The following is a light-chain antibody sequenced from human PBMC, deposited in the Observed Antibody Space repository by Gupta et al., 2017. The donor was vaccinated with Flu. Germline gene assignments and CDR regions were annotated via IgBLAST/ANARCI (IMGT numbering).Light chain of an antibody. Sequence: DIVLTQSPATLSLSPWERATLSCRASQSVSSYLAWYQQKHGQAPRLLIIDASNRATSIPARCSSGGACTKVIPLIISLVPEDFAVYYCQQRSNWPPLTFGGGTKVEIK. CDR3: QQRSNWPPLT. J-gene: IGKJ4*01. CDR2: DAS. V-gene: IGKV3-11*01. CDR1: QSVSSY.